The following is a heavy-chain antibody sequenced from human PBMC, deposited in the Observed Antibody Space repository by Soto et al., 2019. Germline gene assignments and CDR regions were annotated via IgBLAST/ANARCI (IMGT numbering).Heavy chain of an antibody. CDR2: ISAYNGNT. CDR3: ARERRNRWNPNPSNAFDI. V-gene: IGHV1-18*01. J-gene: IGHJ3*02. D-gene: IGHD1-1*01. Sequence: QVQLVQSGAEVKKPGASVKVSCKASGYTFTSYGISWVRQAPGQGLEWMGWISAYNGNTNYAQKLQGRVTMTTDTSTSTAYMELRSLRSDDTAVYYCARERRNRWNPNPSNAFDIWGQGTMVTVSS. CDR1: GYTFTSYG.